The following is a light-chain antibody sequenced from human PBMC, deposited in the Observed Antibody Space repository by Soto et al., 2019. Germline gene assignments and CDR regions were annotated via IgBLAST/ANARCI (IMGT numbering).Light chain of an antibody. J-gene: IGKJ3*01. V-gene: IGKV3-20*01. Sequence: EIVLTQSPGTLSLSPGERATLSCRASQTISSSFLAWYQQKPGQAPRLLIYRASRRAPGIPDRFSGSASWTDFTLSISMLEPEDFAENYCNQFGSPPLDTFGPGTKVEIK. CDR3: NQFGSPPLDT. CDR1: QTISSSF. CDR2: RAS.